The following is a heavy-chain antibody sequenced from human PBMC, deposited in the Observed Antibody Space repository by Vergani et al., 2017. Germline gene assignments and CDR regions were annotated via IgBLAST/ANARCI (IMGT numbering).Heavy chain of an antibody. Sequence: EVDLVESGGGLAQPGGSLRLSCEASGFTFSSYAMSWVRQAPGKGLEWVSAISGSGGSTYYADSVKGRFTISRDNSKNTLYLQMNSLRAEHTPVYYCTRHRENGSYNWFDPWGQGTLVTASS. CDR1: GFTFSSYA. D-gene: IGHD1-26*01. CDR3: TRHRENGSYNWFDP. V-gene: IGHV3-23*04. J-gene: IGHJ5*02. CDR2: ISGSGGST.